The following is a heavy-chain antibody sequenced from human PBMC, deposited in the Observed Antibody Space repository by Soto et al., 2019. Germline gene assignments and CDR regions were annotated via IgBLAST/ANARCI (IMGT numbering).Heavy chain of an antibody. CDR1: GFSLSTSGVS. D-gene: IGHD4-17*01. CDR2: IYWDDDK. J-gene: IGHJ1*01. Sequence: QITLKESGPTLVKPTQTLTLTCTFSGFSLSTSGVSVGWIRQPPGKALEWLALIYWDDDKRYSPSLKSRLTITKDTSKIQVVLTMTNMDPVDTATYFCAHIPSPTVTTSAEYFKDWGQGTLVTVSS. V-gene: IGHV2-5*02. CDR3: AHIPSPTVTTSAEYFKD.